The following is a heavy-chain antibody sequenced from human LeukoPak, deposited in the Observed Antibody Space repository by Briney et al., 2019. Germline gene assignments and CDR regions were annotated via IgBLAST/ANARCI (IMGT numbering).Heavy chain of an antibody. CDR1: GYTFTSYD. Sequence: ASVKVSCKASGYTFTSYDINWVRQATGQGLEWMGWMNPNSGNTGYAQKFQGRVTITRNTSISTAYMELSSLRSEDTAVYYCARVAGTPYQLHYTDWFDPWGQGTLVTVSS. CDR2: MNPNSGNT. V-gene: IGHV1-8*03. CDR3: ARVAGTPYQLHYTDWFDP. J-gene: IGHJ5*02. D-gene: IGHD2-2*01.